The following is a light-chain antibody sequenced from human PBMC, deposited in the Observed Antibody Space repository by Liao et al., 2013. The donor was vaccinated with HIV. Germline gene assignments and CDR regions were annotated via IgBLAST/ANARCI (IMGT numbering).Light chain of an antibody. J-gene: IGLJ2*01. CDR2: QDT. V-gene: IGLV3-1*01. CDR3: QAWDRNTAI. Sequence: SYELTQAPSVSVSPGQTASITCSGDKIGAIGYTCWYQQKPGQSPLLVIYQDTYRPSEGSLSDSLAPTRGNTATLTISGTQPTDEADYYCQAWDRNTAIFGGGTKLTVL. CDR1: KIGAIGY.